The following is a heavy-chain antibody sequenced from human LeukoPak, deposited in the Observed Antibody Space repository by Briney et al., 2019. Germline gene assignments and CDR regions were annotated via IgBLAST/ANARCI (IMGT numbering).Heavy chain of an antibody. CDR3: AKGGSSGWHSSFDY. V-gene: IGHV3-23*01. D-gene: IGHD6-19*01. CDR1: GFTFSSYG. J-gene: IGHJ4*02. Sequence: GGSLRLSCAASGFTFSSYGMSWVRQAPGKGLEWVSAISGSGGNTYYADSVKGRFTISRDNSKNTLYLRMNSLRAEDTAVYYCAKGGSSGWHSSFDYWGQGTLVTVSS. CDR2: ISGSGGNT.